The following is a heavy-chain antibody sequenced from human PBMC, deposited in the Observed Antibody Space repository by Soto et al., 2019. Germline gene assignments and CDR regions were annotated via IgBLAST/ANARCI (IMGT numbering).Heavy chain of an antibody. V-gene: IGHV5-51*01. D-gene: IGHD3-10*01. Sequence: PGEALKISCEGSGYSFTSNWIGWVRQMPGKGLEWMGIIYPGDSDTRYSPSFQGQVSISADKSVSTAYLQWSSLKASDTAMYYCATLSVDFPYDTSAYYPYFAFLGQGTPVPVSS. J-gene: IGHJ4*02. CDR1: GYSFTSNW. CDR2: IYPGDSDT. CDR3: ATLSVDFPYDTSAYYPYFAF.